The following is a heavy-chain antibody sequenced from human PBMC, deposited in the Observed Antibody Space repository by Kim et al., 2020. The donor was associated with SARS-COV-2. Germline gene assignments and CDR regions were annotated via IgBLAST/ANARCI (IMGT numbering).Heavy chain of an antibody. CDR2: IWFDGSNK. V-gene: IGHV3-33*06. CDR1: GFTFSGCG. CDR3: AKGDYDILTGYYFYYGVDV. D-gene: IGHD3-9*01. J-gene: IGHJ6*02. Sequence: GGSLRLSCAASGFTFSGCGMHWVRQAPGKGLEWVAVIWFDGSNKYYADSVKGRFTISRDNSKNTLFLQMNNLRAEDSAVYYCAKGDYDILTGYYFYYGVDVWGQGTTVTVSS.